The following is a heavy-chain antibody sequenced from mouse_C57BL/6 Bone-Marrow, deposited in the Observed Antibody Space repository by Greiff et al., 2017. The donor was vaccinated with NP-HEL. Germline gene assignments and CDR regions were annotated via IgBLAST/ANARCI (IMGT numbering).Heavy chain of an antibody. D-gene: IGHD1-1*01. Sequence: VQLKQSGAELVRPGASVKLSCTASGFNITDDYMHWVKQRPEQGLEWIGWIDPENGDTEYASKFQGKATITADTSSNTAYLQLSRLTSEDTAVYYCTCYYGSSYVAWFAYWGQGNVVTVSA. V-gene: IGHV14-4*01. CDR3: TCYYGSSYVAWFAY. CDR1: GFNITDDY. CDR2: IDPENGDT. J-gene: IGHJ3*01.